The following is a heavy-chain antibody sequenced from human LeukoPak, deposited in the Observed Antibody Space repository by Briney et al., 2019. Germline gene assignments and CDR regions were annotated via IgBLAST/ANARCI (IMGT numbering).Heavy chain of an antibody. J-gene: IGHJ4*02. Sequence: PGGSLRLSCAASGFTFSSYSMNWVRQAPEKGLEWVSYISSSSRTIYYADSVKGRFTISRDNAKNSLYLQMNSLRAEDTAVYYCARDGNYGGNSRIDYWGQGTLVTVSS. V-gene: IGHV3-48*01. D-gene: IGHD4-23*01. CDR3: ARDGNYGGNSRIDY. CDR1: GFTFSSYS. CDR2: ISSSSRTI.